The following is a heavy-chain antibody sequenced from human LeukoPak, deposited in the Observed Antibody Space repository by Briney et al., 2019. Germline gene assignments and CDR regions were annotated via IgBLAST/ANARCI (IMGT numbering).Heavy chain of an antibody. CDR3: ARDLGAYYDSSDNWFDP. Sequence: GGSLRLSCAASGFTFSSYWMHWVRQAPGKWLVWVSRINTDGSSTSYADSVKGRFTISRDNAKNTLYLQMNSLRAEDTALYYCARDLGAYYDSSDNWFDPWGQGTLVTVSS. CDR2: INTDGSST. J-gene: IGHJ5*02. D-gene: IGHD3-22*01. CDR1: GFTFSSYW. V-gene: IGHV3-74*01.